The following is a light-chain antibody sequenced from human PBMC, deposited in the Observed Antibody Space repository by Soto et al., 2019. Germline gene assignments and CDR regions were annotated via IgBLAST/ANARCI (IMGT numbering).Light chain of an antibody. V-gene: IGKV1-27*01. CDR3: QNCTGAQWT. CDR2: AAS. Sequence: DIQMTQSPSSLSASVGDRVTITCRASQGISTYLVWYQQKPGTVPKLLIFAASTLQSGVPSRFSGSGSGTDFTLTISSLQPEGVAAYYGQNCTGAQWTFGQGTKVEIK. J-gene: IGKJ1*01. CDR1: QGISTY.